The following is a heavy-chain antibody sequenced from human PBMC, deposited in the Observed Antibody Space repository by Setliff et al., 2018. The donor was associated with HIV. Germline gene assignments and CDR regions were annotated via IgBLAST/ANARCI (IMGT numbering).Heavy chain of an antibody. D-gene: IGHD2-8*01. CDR2: ITDDGTA. V-gene: IGHV4-34*01. Sequence: SETLSLTCAVYGGSLTNYYWSWIRQSPGKGLEWIGEITDDGTATYTSSLKGRVTISLDTSKKQLSLKVTSVTAADTAIYYCARGRSCESDWCWLYYNYYYGMDVWAQGTAVTVS. CDR3: ARGRSCESDWCWLYYNYYYGMDV. CDR1: GGSLTNYY. J-gene: IGHJ6*02.